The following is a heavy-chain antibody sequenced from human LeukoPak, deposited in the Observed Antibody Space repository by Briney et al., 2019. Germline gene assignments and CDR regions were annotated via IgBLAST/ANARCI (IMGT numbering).Heavy chain of an antibody. D-gene: IGHD5-24*01. CDR3: ARDGGDGYNLDY. V-gene: IGHV3-43D*03. Sequence: GGSLRLSCAASGFTFDDYAMHWVRQAPGKGLEWVSLISWDGGSTYYADSVKGRFTISRDNSKNSLYLQMNSLRAEDTALYYCARDGGDGYNLDYWGQGTLVTVSS. J-gene: IGHJ4*02. CDR2: ISWDGGST. CDR1: GFTFDDYA.